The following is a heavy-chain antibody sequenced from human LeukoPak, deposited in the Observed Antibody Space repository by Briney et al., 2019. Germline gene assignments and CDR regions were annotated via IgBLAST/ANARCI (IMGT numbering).Heavy chain of an antibody. Sequence: SETLSLTCTVSGGSISSYYWSWIRQPPGKGLEWIGIIYYSGSTYYTPSLKSRVTISVDTSKNQFSLKLSSVTAADTAVYYCASLYGSGSYYPSDYWGQGILVTVSS. D-gene: IGHD3-10*01. V-gene: IGHV4-59*12. CDR2: IYYSGST. CDR1: GGSISSYY. J-gene: IGHJ4*02. CDR3: ASLYGSGSYYPSDY.